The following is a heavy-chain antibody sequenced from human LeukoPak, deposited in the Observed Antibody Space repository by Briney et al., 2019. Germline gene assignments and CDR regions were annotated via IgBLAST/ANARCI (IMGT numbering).Heavy chain of an antibody. J-gene: IGHJ6*03. D-gene: IGHD2-2*01. CDR3: ARHGGALGYCSSTSCYRDYYYYYYMDV. CDR2: IYPGDSDT. Sequence: GESLKISCKGSGYSFTSYWIGWVRQMPGKGLEWMGIIYPGDSDTRYSPSFQGQVTIPADKSISTAYLQWSSLKASDTAMYYCARHGGALGYCSSTSCYRDYYYYYYMDVWGKGTTVTVSS. V-gene: IGHV5-51*01. CDR1: GYSFTSYW.